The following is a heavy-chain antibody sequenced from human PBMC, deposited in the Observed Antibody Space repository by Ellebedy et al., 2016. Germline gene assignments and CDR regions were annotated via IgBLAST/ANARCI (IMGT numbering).Heavy chain of an antibody. CDR2: ISSSSSTI. J-gene: IGHJ6*02. Sequence: GESLKISCAASGFTFSISWMSWVRRAPGKGLEWISSISSSSSTIHYADSVKGRFIVSRDNAKSSLFLQMNSLRAEDTAVYYCARGAKNSASGVWKYGMDVWGQGTTVIVSS. CDR3: ARGAKNSASGVWKYGMDV. D-gene: IGHD1-26*01. V-gene: IGHV3-48*04. CDR1: GFTFSISW.